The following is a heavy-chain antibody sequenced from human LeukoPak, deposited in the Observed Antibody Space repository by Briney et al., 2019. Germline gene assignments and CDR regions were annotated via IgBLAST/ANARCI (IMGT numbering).Heavy chain of an antibody. D-gene: IGHD3-10*01. CDR3: ARGTNYYGSGSLHYYYYGMDV. V-gene: IGHV4-34*01. CDR2: INHSGST. Sequence: PSETLSLTCAVYGGSFSGYYWSWIRQPPGKGLEWIGEINHSGSTNYNPSLKSRVTISVDTSKNQFSLKLSSVTAADTAVYYSARGTNYYGSGSLHYYYYGMDVWGQGTTVTVSS. J-gene: IGHJ6*02. CDR1: GGSFSGYY.